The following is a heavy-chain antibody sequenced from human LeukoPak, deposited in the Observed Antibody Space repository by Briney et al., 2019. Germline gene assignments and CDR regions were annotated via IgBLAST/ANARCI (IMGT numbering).Heavy chain of an antibody. CDR2: VSYGGGT. CDR3: GKGSELHYNSCYYQGWGSFDY. CDR1: GGSVSGGVY. D-gene: IGHD3-22*01. J-gene: IGHJ4*02. Sequence: PSETLSLTCTVSGGSVSGGVYWNWIRQPPGKGLEWIGCVSYGGGTNYEPSLKSRVTLSLDTSKNQFSLKLSSVTAADTAVYFCGKGSELHYNSCYYQGWGSFDYWGQGSLVTVSS. V-gene: IGHV4-61*08.